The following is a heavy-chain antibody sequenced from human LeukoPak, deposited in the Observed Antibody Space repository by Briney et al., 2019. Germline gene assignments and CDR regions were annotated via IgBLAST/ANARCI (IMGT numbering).Heavy chain of an antibody. V-gene: IGHV5-51*01. CDR2: IYPGDSDT. CDR1: GYSFTSYW. J-gene: IGHJ3*02. CDR3: ARRRGSGYYVSDDAFDI. Sequence: GGSLKISCKGSGYSFTSYWIGWVRQMPGKGLEWMGIIYPGDSDTRYSPSFQGQVTISADKSISTAYLQWSSLKASDTAMYYCARRRGSGYYVSDDAFDIWGQGTMVTVSS. D-gene: IGHD3-22*01.